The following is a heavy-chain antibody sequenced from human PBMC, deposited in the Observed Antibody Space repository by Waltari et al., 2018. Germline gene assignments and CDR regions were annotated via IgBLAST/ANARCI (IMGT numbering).Heavy chain of an antibody. J-gene: IGHJ6*03. CDR1: GFTFSSYW. CDR2: INTDGSSP. Sequence: EVQLVESGGGLVQPGWSLRLSCAASGFTFSSYWMHWVRQAPGKGLVCVTLINTDGSSPIDADSVKGRFTISRDNAKNTLEMQINRLRAEHTAVYYCARGASSGGDYYYYYMDVWCKGTTVTFSS. V-gene: IGHV3-74*01. D-gene: IGHD6-19*01. CDR3: ARGASSGGDYYYYYMDV.